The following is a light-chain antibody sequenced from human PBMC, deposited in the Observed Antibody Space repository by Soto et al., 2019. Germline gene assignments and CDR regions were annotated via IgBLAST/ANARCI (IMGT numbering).Light chain of an antibody. CDR3: QQRSNWPEWT. V-gene: IGKV1-5*03. Sequence: DIQMTQSPSTLSGSVGDRVTITCRASQTISSWLAWYQQKPGKAPKLLIYKASTLKSGVPSRFSGSGSGTDFTLTISSLEPEDFAVYYCQQRSNWPEWTFGQGTKVDI. J-gene: IGKJ1*01. CDR2: KAS. CDR1: QTISSW.